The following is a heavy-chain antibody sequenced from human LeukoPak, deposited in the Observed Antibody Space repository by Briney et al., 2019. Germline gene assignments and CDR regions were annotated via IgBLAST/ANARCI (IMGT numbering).Heavy chain of an antibody. CDR3: ARGSGGSLTAYFDY. CDR2: ISYDGSTK. CDR1: GFTFSSYA. V-gene: IGHV3-30-3*01. D-gene: IGHD2-15*01. J-gene: IGHJ4*02. Sequence: GGSLRLSCAASGFTFSSYAMHWVRQAPGKGLEWVAVISYDGSTKYYADSVEGRFTISRDNSKNTLYLQMNSLRADDTAVYNCARGSGGSLTAYFDYWGQGTLVTVSS.